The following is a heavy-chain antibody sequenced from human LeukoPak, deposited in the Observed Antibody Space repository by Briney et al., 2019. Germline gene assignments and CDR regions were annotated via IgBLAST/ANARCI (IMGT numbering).Heavy chain of an antibody. CDR1: GASISSYY. V-gene: IGHV4-30-4*01. CDR2: IYYSGST. D-gene: IGHD2-21*02. Sequence: SETLSLTCTVSGASISSYYWSWIRQPPGKGLEWIGYIYYSGSTYYNPSLKSRVTISVDTSKNQFSLKLSSVTAADTAVYYCARANYCGGDCYWYFDLWGRGTLVTVSS. J-gene: IGHJ2*01. CDR3: ARANYCGGDCYWYFDL.